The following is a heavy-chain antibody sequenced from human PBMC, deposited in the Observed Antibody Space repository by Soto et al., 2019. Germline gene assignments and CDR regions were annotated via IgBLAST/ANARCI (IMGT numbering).Heavy chain of an antibody. CDR1: GFTFSSYA. V-gene: IGHV3-23*01. CDR2: ISGSGGST. Sequence: GGSLRLSCAASGFTFSSYAMSWVRQAPGKGLEWVSAISGSGGSTYYADSVKGRFTISRDNSKNTLYLQMNSLRAEDTAVYYCAKAPYSSSWCGEYYFDYWGQGTLVTVSS. J-gene: IGHJ4*02. CDR3: AKAPYSSSWCGEYYFDY. D-gene: IGHD6-13*01.